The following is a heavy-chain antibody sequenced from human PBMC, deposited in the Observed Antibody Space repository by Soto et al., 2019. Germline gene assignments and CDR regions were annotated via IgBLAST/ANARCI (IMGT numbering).Heavy chain of an antibody. V-gene: IGHV4-30-2*01. D-gene: IGHD3-3*01. CDR2: MYHSGNT. CDR1: GGSISSGGYS. CDR3: ARVFWSGYSPFTYYYYYYGMVV. J-gene: IGHJ6*02. Sequence: SETLSLTCAVSGGSISSGGYSWSWIRQPPGKGLEWIGYMYHSGNTYYNPSLKSRVTISIDRSKNQFSLKLSSVTAADTAVYYCARVFWSGYSPFTYYYYYYGMVVWGQGTTVT.